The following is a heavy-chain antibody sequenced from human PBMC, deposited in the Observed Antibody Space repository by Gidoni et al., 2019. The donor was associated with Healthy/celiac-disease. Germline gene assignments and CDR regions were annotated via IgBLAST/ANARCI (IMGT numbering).Heavy chain of an antibody. CDR2: IIPIFGTA. CDR3: ARLPHIAAAGMYGMDV. J-gene: IGHJ6*02. D-gene: IGHD6-13*01. V-gene: IGHV1-69*01. CDR1: GGTCSSHA. Sequence: QVQLVQSGAEVKKPGSSVKVSCKAAGGTCSSHAISWVRQAPEQGLEWMGGIIPIFGTANYAQKFQGRVTITADESTSTAYMELSSLRSEDTAVYYCARLPHIAAAGMYGMDVWGQGTTVTVSS.